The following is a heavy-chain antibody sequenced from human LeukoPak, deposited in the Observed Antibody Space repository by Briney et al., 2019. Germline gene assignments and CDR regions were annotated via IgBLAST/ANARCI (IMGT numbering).Heavy chain of an antibody. Sequence: ASVKVSCKASGYTFTGYYMHWVRQAPGQGLEWMGWINPNSGGTNYAQKFQGRVTMTRDTSISTAYMELSRLRSDDTAVYYCARDRLPRGSDAFDIWGQGTMVTVSS. CDR2: INPNSGGT. CDR1: GYTFTGYY. V-gene: IGHV1-2*02. D-gene: IGHD4-11*01. J-gene: IGHJ3*02. CDR3: ARDRLPRGSDAFDI.